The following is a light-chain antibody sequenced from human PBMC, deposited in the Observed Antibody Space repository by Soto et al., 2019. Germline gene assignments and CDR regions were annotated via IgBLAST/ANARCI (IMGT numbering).Light chain of an antibody. CDR3: QQYSDWPQT. CDR1: QSVSSY. V-gene: IGKV3-15*01. Sequence: EIVMTQSPATLSVSPGEGATLSCRASQSVSSYLAWYQQKPGQAPRLLIYGASTRATDIPARFSGSGSGTEFTLTISSLLSADFAVYFCQQYSDWPQTFGQGTKLEIK. CDR2: GAS. J-gene: IGKJ2*01.